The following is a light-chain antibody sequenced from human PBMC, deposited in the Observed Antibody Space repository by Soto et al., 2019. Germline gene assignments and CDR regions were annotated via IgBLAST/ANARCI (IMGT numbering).Light chain of an antibody. J-gene: IGKJ5*01. V-gene: IGKV3-20*01. CDR3: QQYGTSPWT. CDR2: DAS. Sequence: EIVMTQSPATLSVSPGERATLYCRASQSVRSSQLGWYQQKPGQAPRLLIYDASTKATGIPDRFSGHGSGTDFTLTICILEPEDFAVYYCQQYGTSPWTFGQGTRLEIK. CDR1: QSVRSSQ.